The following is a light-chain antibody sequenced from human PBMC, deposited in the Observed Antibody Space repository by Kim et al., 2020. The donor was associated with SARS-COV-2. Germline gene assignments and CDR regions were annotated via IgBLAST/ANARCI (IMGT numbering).Light chain of an antibody. Sequence: QSALTQPPSASGSPGQSVTISCTGTSSDVGTYNYVSWYQQHPGEAPKLMIYEVTKRPSGVPDRFSGSKSGNTASLTVSGLQPEDEADYFCSSYAGNDKLVFGGGTQLTVL. CDR1: SSDVGTYNY. CDR2: EVT. J-gene: IGLJ3*02. V-gene: IGLV2-8*01. CDR3: SSYAGNDKLV.